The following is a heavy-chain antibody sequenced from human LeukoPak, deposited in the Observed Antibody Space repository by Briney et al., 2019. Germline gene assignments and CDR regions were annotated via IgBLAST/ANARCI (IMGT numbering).Heavy chain of an antibody. J-gene: IGHJ6*03. CDR1: GGSFSGYY. CDR3: ARAGYYYYYMDV. CDR2: INHSGST. V-gene: IGHV4-34*01. Sequence: SETLSLTCAVYGGSFSGYYWSWIRQPPGKGLEWIGEINHSGSTNYNPSLKSRVTISVDTSKNQFSLKLSSVTAADTAVYYCARAGYYYYYMDVWGKGTTVTDSS.